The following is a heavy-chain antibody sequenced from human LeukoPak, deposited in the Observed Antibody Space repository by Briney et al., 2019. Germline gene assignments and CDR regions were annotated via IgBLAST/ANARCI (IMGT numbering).Heavy chain of an antibody. J-gene: IGHJ4*01. CDR1: GYTFTDYF. V-gene: IGHV1-2*02. Sequence: GASVKVSCKASGYTFTDYFIHWLRQAPAQGLEWMGWISPNSGDTNYALKFQGRVTITKDSSISTAYMELNRLTSDDTALYYCARRADCGVDCTLDYWGQGTLVTVSS. D-gene: IGHD2-21*01. CDR2: ISPNSGDT. CDR3: ARRADCGVDCTLDY.